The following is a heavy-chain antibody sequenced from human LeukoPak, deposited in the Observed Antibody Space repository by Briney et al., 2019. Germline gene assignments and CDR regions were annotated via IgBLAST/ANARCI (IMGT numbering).Heavy chain of an antibody. V-gene: IGHV3-30-3*01. Sequence: PGRSLRLSCAASGFTFSNFAMHWVRLAPGKGLEWVAGISYDGSSKYDADSVKGRFTVSRDNSKNTLYLQMNSLRPDDMAIYYCARGGGFYSSGWRWAFDYWGQGTLVTVSS. CDR1: GFTFSNFA. CDR2: ISYDGSSK. CDR3: ARGGGFYSSGWRWAFDY. D-gene: IGHD6-19*01. J-gene: IGHJ4*02.